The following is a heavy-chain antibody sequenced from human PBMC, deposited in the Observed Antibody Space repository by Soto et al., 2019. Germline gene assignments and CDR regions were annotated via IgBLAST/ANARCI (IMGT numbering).Heavy chain of an antibody. D-gene: IGHD4-4*01. V-gene: IGHV1-2*04. J-gene: IGHJ6*02. CDR3: ARDLYRDHYYHGMDV. Sequence: ASVKVSCKASGYTFTGYYMHWVRQAPGQGLEWMGWINPNSGGTNYAQKFQGWVTMTRDTSISTAYMKLSRLRSDDTAVYYCARDLYRDHYYHGMDVWGQGTTVTVSS. CDR1: GYTFTGYY. CDR2: INPNSGGT.